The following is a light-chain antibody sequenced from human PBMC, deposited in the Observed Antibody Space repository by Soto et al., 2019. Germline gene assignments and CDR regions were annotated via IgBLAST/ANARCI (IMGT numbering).Light chain of an antibody. J-gene: IGKJ4*01. V-gene: IGKV3-15*01. CDR3: QQYKNWPPLT. CDR1: QSVGGA. CDR2: GAF. Sequence: EIVMTQSPATLSVSPGETATLSCRASQSVGGAVGWYQHKPGQAPRLLIVGAFIRATGVPGRFSGGGSGTEFTLTISSLQSEDFAVYYCQQYKNWPPLTFGGGTTVEIK.